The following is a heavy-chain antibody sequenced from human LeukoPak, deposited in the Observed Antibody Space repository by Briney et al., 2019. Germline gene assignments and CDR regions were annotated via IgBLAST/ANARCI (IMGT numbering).Heavy chain of an antibody. D-gene: IGHD5-18*01. CDR2: INGYGSST. CDR1: GFTFVSYW. V-gene: IGHV3-74*01. CDR3: ARDAPGNTALDY. Sequence: GGSLRLSCAASGFTFVSYWMHWVRQAPGKRLVWVSRINGYGSSTDFADSVKGRFTFSRDNAKNTLYLQMNSLRAEDTAVYYCARDAPGNTALDYWGQGTLVTVSS. J-gene: IGHJ4*02.